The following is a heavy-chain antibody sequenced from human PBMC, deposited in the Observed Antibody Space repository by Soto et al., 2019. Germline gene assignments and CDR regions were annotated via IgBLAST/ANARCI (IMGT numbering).Heavy chain of an antibody. V-gene: IGHV4-30-2*01. CDR2: IYQSGVT. D-gene: IGHD6-19*01. CDR1: GDSYSISTYS. CDR3: AGMPYTSGLRFDP. Sequence: LSLTCNMSGDSYSISTYSWSWIRQPPGKALQWIGFIYQSGVTSYNPSLASRVSISLNRSNNQCSLKLKSVTAADTAVYFCAGMPYTSGLRFDPWGPGTLVTVSS. J-gene: IGHJ5*02.